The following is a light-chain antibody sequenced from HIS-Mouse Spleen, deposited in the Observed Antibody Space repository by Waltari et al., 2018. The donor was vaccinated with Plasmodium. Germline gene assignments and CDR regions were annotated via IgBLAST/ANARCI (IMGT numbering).Light chain of an antibody. CDR1: QSVSSD. J-gene: IGKJ3*01. CDR2: GAS. Sequence: EIVMTQSPATLSVSPGDTATLSCRASQSVSSDLAWYQQKPGQAPGLLIYGASTRATGIPARFSGSGSGTEFTLTISSLQSEDFAVYYCQQYNNWSFTFGPGTKVDIK. CDR3: QQYNNWSFT. V-gene: IGKV3-15*01.